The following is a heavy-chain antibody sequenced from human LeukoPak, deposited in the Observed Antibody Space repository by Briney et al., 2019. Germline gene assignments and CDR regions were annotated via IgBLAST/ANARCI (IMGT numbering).Heavy chain of an antibody. D-gene: IGHD3-10*01. V-gene: IGHV1-46*01. CDR3: ARDGTSYYYGSGSPHYYGMDV. CDR2: INPSGGST. J-gene: IGHJ6*04. CDR1: GCTFTSYY. Sequence: GASVKVSCKASGCTFTSYYMHWVRQAPGQGLEWMGIINPSGGSTSYAQKFQGRVTMTRDTSTSTVYMELSSLRSEDTAVYYCARDGTSYYYGSGSPHYYGMDVWGKGTTVTVSS.